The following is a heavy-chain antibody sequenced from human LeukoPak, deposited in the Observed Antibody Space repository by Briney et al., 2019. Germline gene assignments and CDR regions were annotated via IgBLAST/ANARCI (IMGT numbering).Heavy chain of an antibody. CDR1: GGSISIYY. Sequence: SETLSLTCTVSGGSISIYYWSWIRQPAGKGLEWIGRIYTSGSTKYNPSLKSRVTISVDTSKNQFSLKLSSVTAADTAVYYCARIYCGGDCRGYYYHYYMDVWGKGTTVTISS. J-gene: IGHJ6*03. CDR3: ARIYCGGDCRGYYYHYYMDV. CDR2: IYTSGST. V-gene: IGHV4-4*07. D-gene: IGHD2-21*02.